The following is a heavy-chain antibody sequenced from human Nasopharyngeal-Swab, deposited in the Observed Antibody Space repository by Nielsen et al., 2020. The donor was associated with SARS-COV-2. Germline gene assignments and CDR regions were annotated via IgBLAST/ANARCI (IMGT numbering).Heavy chain of an antibody. CDR3: ARGRRLLDY. CDR1: GFTFNTYS. J-gene: IGHJ4*02. D-gene: IGHD2-15*01. V-gene: IGHV3-21*01. Sequence: GESLKISCAASGFTFNTYSMNWVRQAPGKGLEWVSSISSSSAYIYYADSVKGRFTISRDNAKNSLYLQMNSLRAEDTAVYYCARGRRLLDYWGQGTLVTVSS. CDR2: ISSSSAYI.